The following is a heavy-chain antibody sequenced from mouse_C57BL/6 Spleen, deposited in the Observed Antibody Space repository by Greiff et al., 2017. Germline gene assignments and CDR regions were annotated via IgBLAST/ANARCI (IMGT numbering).Heavy chain of an antibody. Sequence: VQLQQSGAELARPGASVKLSCKASGYTFTSYGISWVKQRTGQGLEWIGEIYPRSGNTYYNEKFKGKATLTADKSSSTAYMELRSLTSEDSAVYFWARGKGSSYDWYYFDYWGQGTTLTVSS. CDR2: IYPRSGNT. D-gene: IGHD1-1*01. CDR3: ARGKGSSYDWYYFDY. CDR1: GYTFTSYG. V-gene: IGHV1-81*01. J-gene: IGHJ2*01.